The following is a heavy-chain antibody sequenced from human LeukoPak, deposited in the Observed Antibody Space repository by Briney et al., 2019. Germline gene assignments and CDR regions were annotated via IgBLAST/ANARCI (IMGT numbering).Heavy chain of an antibody. V-gene: IGHV3-48*03. D-gene: IGHD7-27*01. Sequence: GGSLRLSCAASGFTFSSYEMNWVRQAPGKGLEWVSYITSSGTTIYYADSVKGRFTISRDNAKNSLYLQMNSLRAEDTAVYYCARVGWGLFDYWGQGTLVTVSS. CDR2: ITSSGTTI. CDR3: ARVGWGLFDY. CDR1: GFTFSSYE. J-gene: IGHJ4*02.